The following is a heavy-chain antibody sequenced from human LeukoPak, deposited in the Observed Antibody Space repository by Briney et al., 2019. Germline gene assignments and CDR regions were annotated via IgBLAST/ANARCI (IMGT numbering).Heavy chain of an antibody. D-gene: IGHD5-18*01. J-gene: IGHJ4*02. CDR1: GGSISSYY. Sequence: SETLSLTCTVSGGSISSYYWSWIRQPPGKGLEGIGYIYYSGSTNYNPSLKSRVTISVDTSKNQFSLKLSSVTAADTAVYYCASRGYSYGYVDYWGQGTLVTVSS. CDR3: ASRGYSYGYVDY. V-gene: IGHV4-59*01. CDR2: IYYSGST.